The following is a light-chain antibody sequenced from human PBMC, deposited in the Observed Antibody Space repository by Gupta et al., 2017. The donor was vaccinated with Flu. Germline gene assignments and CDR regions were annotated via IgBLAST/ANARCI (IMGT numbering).Light chain of an antibody. V-gene: IGLV1-44*01. CDR1: NSNFGSNT. CDR2: SDN. Sequence: QSVLTQPPSASGTPGQRVTISCSGSNSNFGSNTVTWYQQFPGSAPKLLIYSDNQRPSGVPGRFSGSKSGTSASLAISGLQSEDEAYYYCASWDDSLNGWVFGGGTKLTVL. CDR3: ASWDDSLNGWV. J-gene: IGLJ3*02.